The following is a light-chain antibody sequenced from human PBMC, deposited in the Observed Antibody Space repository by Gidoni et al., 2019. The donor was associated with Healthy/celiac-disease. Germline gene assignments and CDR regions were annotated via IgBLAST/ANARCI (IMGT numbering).Light chain of an antibody. CDR3: QQYNSYSRT. J-gene: IGKJ1*01. Sequence: DIQMPQSPSTLSESVGDRVTITCRASQSISSWLAWYQQKPGKAPKLLIYKASSLESGVPSRFSGSGSGTEFTLTISSLQPDDFATYYCQQYNSYSRTFGQGTKVEIK. CDR2: KAS. V-gene: IGKV1-5*03. CDR1: QSISSW.